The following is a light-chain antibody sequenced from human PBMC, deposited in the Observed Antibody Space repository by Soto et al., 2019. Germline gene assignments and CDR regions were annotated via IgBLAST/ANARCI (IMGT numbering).Light chain of an antibody. CDR2: LGA. CDR1: QCLLHSNGYTY. Sequence: DIVMTQSPLSLPVTPGEPASISCRSSQCLLHSNGYTYLDLYLQKPGQSPQLLNYLGANRVSGVPERFSGSGSGTDFTLKISRMEAEDVGVYYCMLALQTPAITFGQGTRLEIK. CDR3: MLALQTPAIT. V-gene: IGKV2-28*01. J-gene: IGKJ5*01.